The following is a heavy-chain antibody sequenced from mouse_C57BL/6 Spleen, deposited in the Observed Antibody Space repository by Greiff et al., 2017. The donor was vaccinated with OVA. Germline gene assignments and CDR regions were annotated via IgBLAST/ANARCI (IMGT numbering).Heavy chain of an antibody. CDR1: GYTFTDYE. CDR2: IDPETGGT. V-gene: IGHV1-15*01. CDR3: TRGDYGSSSWFAY. D-gene: IGHD1-1*01. J-gene: IGHJ3*01. Sequence: QVQLQQSGAELVRPGASVTLSCKASGYTFTDYEMHWVKQTPVHGLEWIGAIDPETGGTDYNQKFKGKAILTADKSSSTAYMELRSLTSEDSAVYYCTRGDYGSSSWFAYWGQGTLVTVSA.